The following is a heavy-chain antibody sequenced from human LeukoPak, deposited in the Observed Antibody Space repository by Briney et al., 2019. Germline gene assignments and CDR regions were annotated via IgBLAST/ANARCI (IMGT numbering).Heavy chain of an antibody. V-gene: IGHV3-33*01. J-gene: IGHJ6*02. D-gene: IGHD4-4*01. CDR1: GFTFSSYG. Sequence: GGPLRLSCAASGFTFSSYGMHWVRQAPGKGLEWVEVIWYDGSNKYYADSVKGRFTISRDNSKNTLYLQMNSLRAEDTAVYYCARDWDTVSPSGMDVWGQGTTVTVSS. CDR3: ARDWDTVSPSGMDV. CDR2: IWYDGSNK.